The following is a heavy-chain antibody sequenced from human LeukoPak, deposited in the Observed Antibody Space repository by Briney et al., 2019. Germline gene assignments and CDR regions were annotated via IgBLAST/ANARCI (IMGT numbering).Heavy chain of an antibody. CDR1: GFTFSSYS. Sequence: GGSLRLSCAASGFTFSSYSMNWVRQAPGKGLEWVSSISSSSYIYYADSVKGRFTISRDNAKNSLYLQMNSLRVEDTAVYYCAKDDGWVQYANWGQGTLVTVSS. CDR2: ISSSSYI. J-gene: IGHJ4*02. V-gene: IGHV3-21*04. D-gene: IGHD5-24*01. CDR3: AKDDGWVQYAN.